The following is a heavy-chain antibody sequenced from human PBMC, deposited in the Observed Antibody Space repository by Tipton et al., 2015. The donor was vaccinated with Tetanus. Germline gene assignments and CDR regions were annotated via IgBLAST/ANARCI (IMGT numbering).Heavy chain of an antibody. CDR2: IWYDGSNK. V-gene: IGHV3-33*01. D-gene: IGHD2/OR15-2a*01. CDR1: GFTFRSYG. J-gene: IGHJ2*01. CDR3: ARDIAIVRSRDWYFDV. Sequence: QLVQSGGGVVQPGRSLRLSCAASGFTFRSYGMHWVRQAPGKGLEWVALIWYDGSNKNYADSVKGRFTISRDNSKNTLYLQMNSLSAEDTAVYYCARDIAIVRSRDWYFDVWGRGTLVTASS.